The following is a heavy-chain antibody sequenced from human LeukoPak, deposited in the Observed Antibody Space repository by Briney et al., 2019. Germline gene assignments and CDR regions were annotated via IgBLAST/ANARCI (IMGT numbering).Heavy chain of an antibody. CDR2: IYCSGDN. CDR1: AGSISSYY. V-gene: IGHV4-59*01. Sequence: PSETLSLTCTVSAGSISSYYWRWIRQPPGKGLEWIGYIYCSGDNDYIPSRKGRFTISVDTCKDQFSLRLSSVTAADTALYYCARDCSSSSCYDYWGQGTLVTVSS. CDR3: ARDCSSSSCYDY. D-gene: IGHD2-2*01. J-gene: IGHJ4*02.